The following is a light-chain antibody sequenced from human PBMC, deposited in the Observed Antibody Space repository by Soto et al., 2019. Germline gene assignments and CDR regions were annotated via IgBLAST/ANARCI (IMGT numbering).Light chain of an antibody. J-gene: IGLJ2*01. CDR1: ISDVAGYNY. CDR3: SSYAGSNHFV. Sequence: QSALTQPRSVSGSPGQSVTISCTGTISDVAGYNYVSWYQHHPGKAPKLLIFDVTKRPSWFPDRFSGSKSGSTASLTISELQAEDEADYYCSSYAGSNHFVFGGGTKVTVL. CDR2: DVT. V-gene: IGLV2-11*01.